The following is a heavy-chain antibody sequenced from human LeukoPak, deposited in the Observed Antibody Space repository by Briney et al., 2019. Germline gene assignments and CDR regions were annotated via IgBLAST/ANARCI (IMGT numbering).Heavy chain of an antibody. Sequence: PSETLSLTCAVSGGSISSGGYSWSWIRQPPGKGLEWIGYIYHSGSTYYNPSLKSRVTISVDRSKNQFSLELSSVTAADTAVYYCARAAMNYYDSSGYSKAAFDIWGQGTMVTVSS. CDR3: ARAAMNYYDSSGYSKAAFDI. CDR2: IYHSGST. D-gene: IGHD3-22*01. V-gene: IGHV4-30-2*01. CDR1: GGSISSGGYS. J-gene: IGHJ3*02.